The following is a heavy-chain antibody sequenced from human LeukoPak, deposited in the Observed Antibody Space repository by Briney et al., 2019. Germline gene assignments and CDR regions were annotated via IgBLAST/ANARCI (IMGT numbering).Heavy chain of an antibody. J-gene: IGHJ4*02. Sequence: GGSLRLSCAASGFTFSSYSMNWVRQAPGKGLEWVSYISSSSSTIYYADSVKGRFTISRNNAKNSLYLQMDSLRAEDTAVYYCASTGSKGIAAPFDYWGQGTLVTVSS. CDR3: ASTGSKGIAAPFDY. D-gene: IGHD6-13*01. CDR1: GFTFSSYS. CDR2: ISSSSSTI. V-gene: IGHV3-48*01.